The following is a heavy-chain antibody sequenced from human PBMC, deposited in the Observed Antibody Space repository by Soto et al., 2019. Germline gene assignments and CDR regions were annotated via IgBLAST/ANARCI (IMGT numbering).Heavy chain of an antibody. D-gene: IGHD3-16*01. Sequence: EVQLVESGGGLVQPGGSLRLSWPTSGFTFSDIWMHWVRQAPGKGLVWVSRIKSDGSSTSYADSVKGRFTISRDNAKNTLYLQMNSLRAEDTAVYYCARSWGGELVSWGQGTLVTVSS. J-gene: IGHJ4*02. CDR3: ARSWGGELVS. CDR2: IKSDGSST. V-gene: IGHV3-74*01. CDR1: GFTFSDIW.